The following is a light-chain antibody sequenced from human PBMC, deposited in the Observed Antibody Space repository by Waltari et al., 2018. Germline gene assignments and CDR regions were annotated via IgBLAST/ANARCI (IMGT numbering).Light chain of an antibody. CDR2: DAS. Sequence: EIVMTQSPATLSVSPGERATISCRASQSVSSNFAWYQHKPGQAPRLLIYDASTRATGIPARFSGSGSGTESTLTISSLQSEDFAVYYCQHYDNWPVTFGQGTRLEIK. CDR3: QHYDNWPVT. J-gene: IGKJ5*01. V-gene: IGKV3-15*01. CDR1: QSVSSN.